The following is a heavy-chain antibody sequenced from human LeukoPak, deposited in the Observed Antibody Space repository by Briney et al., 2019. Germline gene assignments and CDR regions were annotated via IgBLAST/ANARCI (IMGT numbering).Heavy chain of an antibody. CDR3: ARVMYYDILTGYSYYYYYYGMDV. J-gene: IGHJ6*02. D-gene: IGHD3-9*01. V-gene: IGHV3-33*01. CDR1: GFTFSSYG. Sequence: PGRSLRLSCAASGFTFSSYGMHWVRQAPGKGLEWVAVIWYDGSNKYYADPVKGRFTISRDNSKNTLYLQMNSLRAEDTAVYYCARVMYYDILTGYSYYYYYYGMDVWGQGTTVTVSS. CDR2: IWYDGSNK.